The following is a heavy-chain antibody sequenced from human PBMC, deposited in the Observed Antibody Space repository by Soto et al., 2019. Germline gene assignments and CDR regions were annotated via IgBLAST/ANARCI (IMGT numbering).Heavy chain of an antibody. J-gene: IGHJ4*02. CDR1: GFTFSSYA. Sequence: EVQLLESGGGLVQPGGSLRLSCAASGFTFSSYAMSWVRQAPGKGLEWVSAISGSGGSTYYADSVKGRFTISRDNSKNTLYLQMNSLRAEDTAVYYCANGPDMEQGFDYWGQGTLVTVSS. V-gene: IGHV3-23*01. CDR2: ISGSGGST. D-gene: IGHD1-1*01. CDR3: ANGPDMEQGFDY.